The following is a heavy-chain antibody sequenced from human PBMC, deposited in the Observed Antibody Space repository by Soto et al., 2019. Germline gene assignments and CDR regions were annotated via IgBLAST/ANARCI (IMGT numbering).Heavy chain of an antibody. CDR2: INAGNGNT. V-gene: IGHV1-3*01. CDR1: GYTFTSYA. CDR3: ARDHHETTMNWFDP. J-gene: IGHJ5*02. D-gene: IGHD4-17*01. Sequence: QVQLVQSGAEVKKPGASVKVSCKASGYTFTSYAMHWVRQAPGQRLEWMGWINAGNGNTKYSQKLQGRVTITRDTSASTAYMELSSLRSEDTAVYYCARDHHETTMNWFDPWGQGTLVTVSS.